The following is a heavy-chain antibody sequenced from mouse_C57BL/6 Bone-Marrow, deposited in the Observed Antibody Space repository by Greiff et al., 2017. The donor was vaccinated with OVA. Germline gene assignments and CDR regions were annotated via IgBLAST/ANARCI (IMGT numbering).Heavy chain of an antibody. CDR1: GYTFTNYW. V-gene: IGHV1-63*01. CDR3: ARRRDYGDFDY. CDR2: IYPGGGYT. D-gene: IGHD2-4*01. Sequence: VQLKESGAELVRPGTSVKMSCKASGYTFTNYWIGWAKQRPGHGLEWIGDIYPGGGYTNYNEKFKGKATLTADKSSSTAYMQFSSLTSEDSAIYYCARRRDYGDFDYWGQGTTLTVSS. J-gene: IGHJ2*01.